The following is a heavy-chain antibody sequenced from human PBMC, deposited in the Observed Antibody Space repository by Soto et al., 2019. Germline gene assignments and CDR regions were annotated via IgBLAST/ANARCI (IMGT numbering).Heavy chain of an antibody. Sequence: GGSLRLSCAASGFTFRSNVMTWIRQAPGKGLEWVSTISGSGTSTYYADSVKGRFIISRDNSKSTLYLQMNSLRAEDTAVYYCAKNLELSAGYYYYYYMDVWGKGTTVTVSS. CDR1: GFTFRSNV. V-gene: IGHV3-23*01. CDR2: ISGSGTST. J-gene: IGHJ6*03. D-gene: IGHD1-7*01. CDR3: AKNLELSAGYYYYYYMDV.